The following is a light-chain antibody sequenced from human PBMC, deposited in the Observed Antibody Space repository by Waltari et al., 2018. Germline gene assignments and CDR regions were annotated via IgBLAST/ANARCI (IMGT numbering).Light chain of an antibody. CDR3: QHYNNWPPWT. CDR1: QSVSSN. CDR2: GAS. J-gene: IGKJ1*01. V-gene: IGKV3-15*01. Sequence: EIVMTQSPATLSVSPGARATISCRASQSVSSNLAWYQQKPGQAPRLLIYGASTRATCIPARFSGSGSGTEFTLTISSLQSEDFAVYYCQHYNNWPPWTFGQGTKVEIK.